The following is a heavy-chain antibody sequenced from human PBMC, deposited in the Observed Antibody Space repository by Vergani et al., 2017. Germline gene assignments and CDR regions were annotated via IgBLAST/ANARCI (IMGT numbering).Heavy chain of an antibody. CDR1: GFTFSSHG. J-gene: IGHJ5*01. CDR3: ARWGNEKRLDS. Sequence: QVHLVESEGGVVQPGRSLTLSCVASGFTFSSHGMHWLRQAPGKGLEWVAVIWYDGSNKYYGDSVKGRFTISRDNSKNTLYLQMNSLRVEDTAVYYCARWGNEKRLDSWGQGTLVTVSS. D-gene: IGHD1-1*01. CDR2: IWYDGSNK. V-gene: IGHV3-33*01.